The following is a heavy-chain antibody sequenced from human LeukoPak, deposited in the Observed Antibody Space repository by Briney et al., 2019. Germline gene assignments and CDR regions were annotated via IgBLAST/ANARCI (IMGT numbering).Heavy chain of an antibody. V-gene: IGHV3-23*01. D-gene: IGHD2-8*01. CDR3: AKDRGLYRNFAS. Sequence: PGGSLRLSCAASGFTFSSYAMNWVRQAPGKGLEWVSAISGNGDSTYYADSEKGRFIISRDNSNNRLYVQMTSLRAEDTAIYYCAKDRGLYRNFASWGQGSLVTVSS. CDR2: ISGNGDST. CDR1: GFTFSSYA. J-gene: IGHJ4*02.